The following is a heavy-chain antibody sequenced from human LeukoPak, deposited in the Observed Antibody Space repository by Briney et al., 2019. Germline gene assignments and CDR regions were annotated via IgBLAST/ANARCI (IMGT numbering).Heavy chain of an antibody. D-gene: IGHD6-19*01. J-gene: IGHJ4*02. V-gene: IGHV3-33*01. Sequence: RSLRLSCAASGFTFSSYGMHWVRQAPGKGLEWVAVIWYDGSNKYYADSVKGRFTISRDNSKNTLYLQMNSLRAEGTAVYYCAREVLSGYSSGWYRGFDYWGQGTLVTVSS. CDR3: AREVLSGYSSGWYRGFDY. CDR2: IWYDGSNK. CDR1: GFTFSSYG.